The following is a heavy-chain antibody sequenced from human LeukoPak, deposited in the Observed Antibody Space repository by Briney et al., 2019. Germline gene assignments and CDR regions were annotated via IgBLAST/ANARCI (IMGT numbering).Heavy chain of an antibody. CDR1: GFTFSDYY. D-gene: IGHD6-13*01. CDR2: ISSSGSTI. J-gene: IGHJ3*02. CDR3: ARGLRRGIAAARGAFDI. Sequence: HPGGSLRLSCAASGFTFSDYYMSWIRQAPGKGPEWVSYISSSGSTIYYADSVKGRFTISRDNAKNSLYLQMNSLRAEDTAVYYCARGLRRGIAAARGAFDIWGQGTMVTVSS. V-gene: IGHV3-11*04.